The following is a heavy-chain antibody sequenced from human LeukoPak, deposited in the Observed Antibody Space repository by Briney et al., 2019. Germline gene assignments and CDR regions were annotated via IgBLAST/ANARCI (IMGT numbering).Heavy chain of an antibody. CDR1: GDSISSSSYF. D-gene: IGHD4-17*01. V-gene: IGHV4-39*01. J-gene: IGHJ4*02. CDR3: ARPGYYGDYAFDY. Sequence: PSETLSLTCTVSGDSISSSSYFWGWIRQPPGKGLEWIGSISYSGNTYYNPSLKSRVTISVDTSKNQFSLNLNSVTAADTAAYYCARPGYYGDYAFDYWGQGTLVTVSS. CDR2: ISYSGNT.